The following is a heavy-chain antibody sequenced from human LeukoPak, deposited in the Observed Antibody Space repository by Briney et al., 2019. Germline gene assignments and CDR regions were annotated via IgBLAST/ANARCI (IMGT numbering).Heavy chain of an antibody. CDR3: AKDAWSGYYTEGYNWFDP. Sequence: GGSLRLSCAASGFTFSSYGMHWVRQAPGKGVEGVAVIWYDGSNKYYADSVKGRFTISRDNSKNTLYLQMNSLRAEDTAVYYCAKDAWSGYYTEGYNWFDPWGQGTLVTVSS. CDR2: IWYDGSNK. J-gene: IGHJ5*02. CDR1: GFTFSSYG. D-gene: IGHD3-3*01. V-gene: IGHV3-33*06.